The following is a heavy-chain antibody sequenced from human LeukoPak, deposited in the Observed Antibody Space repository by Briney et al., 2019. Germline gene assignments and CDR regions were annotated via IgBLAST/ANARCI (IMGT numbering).Heavy chain of an antibody. D-gene: IGHD6-19*01. CDR3: AGLEGRYSTDWFYFFDY. CDR1: GGSISSLNL. V-gene: IGHV4-4*02. J-gene: IGHJ4*02. CDR2: MYLDGRT. Sequence: SETLSLTCAVSGGSISSLNLWSWLRQLPGRGLEWVGEMYLDGRTNFHPSVRGRVTIFIDKPKNQLSLQLTSVTAADTAVYYCAGLEGRYSTDWFYFFDYWGQGALVTVSS.